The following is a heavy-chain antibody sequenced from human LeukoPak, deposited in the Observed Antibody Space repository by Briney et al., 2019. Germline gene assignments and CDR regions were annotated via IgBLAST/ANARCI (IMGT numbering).Heavy chain of an antibody. D-gene: IGHD6-19*01. V-gene: IGHV1-8*01. Sequence: ASVKVSCKASGDTFTSYDINWVRQATGQGLERMGWMNPNSGNTGYAQKFQGRVTMTRNTSISTAYMELSSLRSEDTAVYYCASCRWLVSNDAFDIWGQGTMVTVSS. CDR3: ASCRWLVSNDAFDI. CDR2: MNPNSGNT. J-gene: IGHJ3*02. CDR1: GDTFTSYD.